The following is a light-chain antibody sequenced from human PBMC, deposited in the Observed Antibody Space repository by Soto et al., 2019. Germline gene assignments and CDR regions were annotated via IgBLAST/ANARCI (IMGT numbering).Light chain of an antibody. Sequence: QSVLTQPPSASGTPGQRVTISCSGSSSNIGSNAVYWYQQLPGTAPTLLIYSNNQRPSGVPDRFSGSKSGTSASLAISRLQSEDEAHYYCAVWDDGLDAWMFGGGTQLTVL. CDR1: SSNIGSNA. CDR2: SNN. CDR3: AVWDDGLDAWM. V-gene: IGLV1-44*01. J-gene: IGLJ3*02.